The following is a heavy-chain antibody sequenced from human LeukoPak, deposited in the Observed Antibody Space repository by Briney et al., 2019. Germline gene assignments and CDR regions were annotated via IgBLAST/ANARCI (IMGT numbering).Heavy chain of an antibody. CDR1: GFTFSSYS. V-gene: IGHV3-48*04. CDR2: ISGSSSTI. J-gene: IGHJ4*02. Sequence: GGSLRLSCAASGFTFSSYSMNWVRQAPGKGLEWVSYISGSSSTIYDADSVKGRFTISRDNAKNSLYLQMNSLRAEDAAVYYCARDYYKNFDYWGQGTLVTVSS. CDR3: ARDYYKNFDY. D-gene: IGHD3-22*01.